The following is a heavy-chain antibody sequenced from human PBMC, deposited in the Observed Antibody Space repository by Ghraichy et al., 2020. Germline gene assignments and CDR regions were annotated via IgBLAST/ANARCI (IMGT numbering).Heavy chain of an antibody. CDR2: FDNDGSRT. CDR3: ARGALFHAFDI. J-gene: IGHJ3*02. CDR1: GFTFRSYW. Sequence: GESLNISCAASGFTFRSYWIHWVRQVPGKGLMWLSRFDNDGSRTVYADSVSGRFTISRDNAENMVYLQRNSLRADDTAMYYCARGALFHAFDIWGPVTLVTDSS. V-gene: IGHV3-74*01.